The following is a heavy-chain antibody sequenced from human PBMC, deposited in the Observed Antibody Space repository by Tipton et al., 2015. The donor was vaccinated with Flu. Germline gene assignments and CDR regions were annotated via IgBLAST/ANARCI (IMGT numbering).Heavy chain of an antibody. J-gene: IGHJ4*02. D-gene: IGHD3-10*01. CDR3: ARSTYYYGSGSSDY. CDR2: IYHSGTT. Sequence: VKPSETLSLTCVVSAYSISSAYYWGWVRQPPGKGLEWIGTIYHSGTTYYNPSLKSRVTISVDTAKNQFSQRLSSVTAADTAVYYCARSTYYYGSGSSDYWGQGTLVTVSS. CDR1: AYSISSAYY. V-gene: IGHV4-38-2*01.